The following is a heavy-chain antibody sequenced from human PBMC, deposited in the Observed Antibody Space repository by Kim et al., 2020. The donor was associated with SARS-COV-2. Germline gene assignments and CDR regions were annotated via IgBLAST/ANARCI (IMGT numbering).Heavy chain of an antibody. D-gene: IGHD6-13*01. J-gene: IGHJ1*01. CDR2: IYYSGST. V-gene: IGHV4-59*13. CDR3: ARGGQQLVQSPEYFQH. Sequence: SETLSLTCTVSGGSISSYYWSWIRQPPGKGLEWIGYIYYSGSTNYNPSLKSRVTISVDTSKNQFSLKLSSVTAADTAVYYCARGGQQLVQSPEYFQHWGQGTLVTVSS. CDR1: GGSISSYY.